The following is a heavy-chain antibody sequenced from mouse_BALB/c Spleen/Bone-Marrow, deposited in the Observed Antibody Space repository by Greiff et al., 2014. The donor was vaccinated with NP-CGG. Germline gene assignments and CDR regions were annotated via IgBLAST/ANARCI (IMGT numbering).Heavy chain of an antibody. CDR3: ARPDYYGYLNY. Sequence: VQLKESGGGLVQPGGSLKLSCAASGFDFSRYWMSWVRQAPGKGLEWIGEINPDSRTINYSPSLKDKFIISRDNAKNTLYLRLNKVRSEDTARYYCARPDYYGYLNYWGQDTTLTVSS. V-gene: IGHV4-1*02. CDR1: GFDFSRYW. D-gene: IGHD1-1*01. CDR2: INPDSRTI. J-gene: IGHJ2*01.